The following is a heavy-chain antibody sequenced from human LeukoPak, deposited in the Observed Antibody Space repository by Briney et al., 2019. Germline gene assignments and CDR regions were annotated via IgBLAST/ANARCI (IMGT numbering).Heavy chain of an antibody. CDR3: ESEKVLYSSGWYYFFDY. J-gene: IGHJ4*02. CDR2: ISAYNGNT. D-gene: IGHD6-19*01. V-gene: IGHV1-18*01. Sequence: ASVKVSCKASGDTFTLDAIGGVPQAPGQGLEWMGWISAYNGNTNYAQKLQGRVTMTTDTSTSTAYMELRSLRDADTAVYYCESEKVLYSSGWYYFFDYWGQGTLVTVSS. CDR1: GDTFTLDA.